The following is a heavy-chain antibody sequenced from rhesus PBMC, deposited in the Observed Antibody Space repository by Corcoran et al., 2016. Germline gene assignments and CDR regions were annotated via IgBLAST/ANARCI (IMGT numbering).Heavy chain of an antibody. V-gene: IGHV4-80*01. CDR3: ARNDYGNYVRLFDY. CDR1: GASISSDW. Sequence: QVRLLESGPGLVKPSETLSLTCTVSGASISSDWWSWIHQPPGKGLEWIGGINGNSGSTNYTPSLKSRVTASKDASKNQFSLRLSSVTAADTAYYYCARNDYGNYVRLFDYWGQGVLVTVSS. CDR2: INGNSGST. J-gene: IGHJ4*01. D-gene: IGHD4-35*01.